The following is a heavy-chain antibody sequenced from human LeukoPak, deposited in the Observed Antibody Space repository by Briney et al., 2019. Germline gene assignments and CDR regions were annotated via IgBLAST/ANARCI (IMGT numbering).Heavy chain of an antibody. J-gene: IGHJ4*02. D-gene: IGHD5-24*01. Sequence: GGSLRLSCAASGLSLSSFGMHWVRQAPGKGLEWVAGIGYDGSHESEAESVKGRFTISGDNSRNTVYLQMNSLRVDDTAVYYCARGSRELDYWGQGTLVIVSS. V-gene: IGHV3-33*01. CDR3: ARGSRELDY. CDR1: GLSLSSFG. CDR2: IGYDGSHE.